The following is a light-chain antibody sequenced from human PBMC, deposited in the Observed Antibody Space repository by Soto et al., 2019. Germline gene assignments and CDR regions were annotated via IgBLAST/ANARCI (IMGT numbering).Light chain of an antibody. CDR3: QQSYTTPS. Sequence: DIQMTQSPSSLSASVGDRVTFSCRASQTISTFLNWYQQKPGRAPNLLIYAASSLQSGVPSRFSGSGSGTDFTLTISDLQPEDFATYYCQQSYTTPSFGQGTKLEIK. J-gene: IGKJ2*01. CDR2: AAS. CDR1: QTISTF. V-gene: IGKV1-39*01.